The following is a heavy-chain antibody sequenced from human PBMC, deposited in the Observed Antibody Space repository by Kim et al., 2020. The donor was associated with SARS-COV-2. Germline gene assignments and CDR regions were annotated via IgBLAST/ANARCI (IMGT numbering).Heavy chain of an antibody. V-gene: IGHV3-74*01. CDR3: ARKDCSGGSCAFDP. D-gene: IGHD2-15*01. Sequence: YADSVKGRFTISRDNAKNTLYLQMNNLRADDLAVYYCARKDCSGGSCAFDPWGQGTLVTVSS. J-gene: IGHJ5*02.